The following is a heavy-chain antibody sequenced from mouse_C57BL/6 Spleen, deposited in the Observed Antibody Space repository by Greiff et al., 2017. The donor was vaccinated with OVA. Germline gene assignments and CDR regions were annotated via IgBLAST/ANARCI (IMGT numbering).Heavy chain of an antibody. D-gene: IGHD2-5*01. V-gene: IGHV1-82*01. J-gene: IGHJ4*01. CDR2: IYPGGGDT. CDR1: GYAFSSSW. Sequence: QVQLQQSGPELVKPGASVKISCKASGYAFSSSWLNWVKQRPGKGLEWIGRIYPGGGDTNYNGKFKGKATLTADKSSSTAYMQLSSLTSEDSAVYFCASYSNYAMDYWGQGTSVTVSS. CDR3: ASYSNYAMDY.